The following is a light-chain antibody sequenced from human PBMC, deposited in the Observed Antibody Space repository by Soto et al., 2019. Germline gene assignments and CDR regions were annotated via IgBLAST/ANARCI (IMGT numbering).Light chain of an antibody. CDR3: QQYNSWPPSIT. CDR1: ESVRTN. Sequence: ERVMTQSPATLSVSPGERATLSCRASESVRTNIAWYQQRPGQSPRLLIYGASTRASGVPARFSGSGSGTEFTLTISSLQSEDFAVYYCQQYNSWPPSITFGQGTRLEIK. J-gene: IGKJ5*01. CDR2: GAS. V-gene: IGKV3-15*01.